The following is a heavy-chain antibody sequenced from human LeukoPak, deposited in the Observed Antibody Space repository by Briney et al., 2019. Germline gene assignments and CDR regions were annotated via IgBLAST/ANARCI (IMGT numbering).Heavy chain of an antibody. J-gene: IGHJ3*02. CDR1: GGAFSSYA. Sequence: GASVKVSCKASGGAFSSYAISWVRQAPGQGLEWMGGIIPIFGTANYAQKFQGRVTITTDESTSTAYMELSSLRSEDTAVCYCARGRRAAAGHWGNDAFDIWGQGTMVTVSS. CDR2: IIPIFGTA. V-gene: IGHV1-69*05. CDR3: ARGRRAAAGHWGNDAFDI. D-gene: IGHD6-13*01.